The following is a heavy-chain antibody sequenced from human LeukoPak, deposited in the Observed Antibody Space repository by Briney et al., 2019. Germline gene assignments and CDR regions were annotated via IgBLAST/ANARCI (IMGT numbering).Heavy chain of an antibody. V-gene: IGHV3-23*01. CDR3: AKQLGYCSDGSCYFPY. CDR1: GFTFSSYA. CDR2: INSGGIST. J-gene: IGHJ4*02. Sequence: GGSLRLSCAASGFTFSSYAMSWVRQAPGKGLEWVSAINSGGISTYYADSVKGRFTISRDNSKNTLYLQMTSLRAEDTAVYYCAKQLGYCSDGSCYFPYWGQGTLVTVSS. D-gene: IGHD2-15*01.